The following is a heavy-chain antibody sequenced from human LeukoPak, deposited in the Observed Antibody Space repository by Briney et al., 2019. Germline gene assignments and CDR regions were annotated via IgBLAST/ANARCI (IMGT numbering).Heavy chain of an antibody. Sequence: PGGSLRLSCAASGFTFSSYAMSWVRQVPGKGLDWVSGISASGCSTYYADSVKGRFTISRDNSKNTLNLQMNSLRAEDTAVYYCAKDTGRDFDYWGQGTLVTVSS. V-gene: IGHV3-23*01. CDR1: GFTFSSYA. CDR3: AKDTGRDFDY. CDR2: ISASGCST. D-gene: IGHD2-8*02. J-gene: IGHJ4*02.